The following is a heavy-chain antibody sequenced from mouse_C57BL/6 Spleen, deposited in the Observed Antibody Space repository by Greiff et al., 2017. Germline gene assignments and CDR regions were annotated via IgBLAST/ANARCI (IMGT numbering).Heavy chain of an antibody. V-gene: IGHV2-5*01. CDR2: IGRGGST. J-gene: IGHJ3*01. CDR3: AKKDYYGTGFAY. D-gene: IGHD1-1*01. CDR1: GFSLTSYG. Sequence: VKLMESGPGLVQPSQSLSITCTVSGFSLTSYGVHWVRQSPGKGLEWLGVIGRGGSTDYNAAFMSRLSITKDNSKSQVFFKMNSLQADDTAIYYCAKKDYYGTGFAYWGQGTLVTVSA.